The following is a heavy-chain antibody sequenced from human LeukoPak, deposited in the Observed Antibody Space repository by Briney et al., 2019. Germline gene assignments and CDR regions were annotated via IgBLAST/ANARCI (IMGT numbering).Heavy chain of an antibody. CDR1: GGSISSGSYY. CDR2: IYTSGST. J-gene: IGHJ4*02. Sequence: SQTLSLTCTVSGGSISSGSYYGRWLRQPAGTGLEWIGRIYTSGSTNYNPSIKSRVNISVSTSKNQFSLMLSSVPAADTAVYYCARDVAARPGIDYWGQGTLVTVSS. CDR3: ARDVAARPGIDY. V-gene: IGHV4-61*02. D-gene: IGHD6-6*01.